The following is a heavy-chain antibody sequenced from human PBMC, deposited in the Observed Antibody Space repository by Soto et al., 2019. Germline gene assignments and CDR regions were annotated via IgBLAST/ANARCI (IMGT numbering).Heavy chain of an antibody. CDR2: ISSSSSYM. V-gene: IGHV3-21*01. Sequence: GRALRLSCAAAGFTFSSYSMNWVRQAPGKGLEWVSSISSSSSYMNYADSVKGRFTISRDNAKNSLYLQMNSLRAEDTAVYYCARATRIAARPITFMDVWGQGTTVTGSS. CDR3: ARATRIAARPITFMDV. D-gene: IGHD6-6*01. J-gene: IGHJ6*02. CDR1: GFTFSSYS.